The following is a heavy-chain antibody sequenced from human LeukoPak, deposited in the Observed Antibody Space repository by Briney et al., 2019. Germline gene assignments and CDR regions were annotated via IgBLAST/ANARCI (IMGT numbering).Heavy chain of an antibody. D-gene: IGHD3-10*01. CDR2: INASNGNT. Sequence: ASVKVSCKASGYTFTSYAMRWVRQAPGQRLEWMGWINASNGNTNYSQKFQGRVTITRDTSASTAYMELSSLRSEDTAVYYCGRDLRVHSISYYYGSGPPVYWGEGTLVTVSS. CDR1: GYTFTSYA. J-gene: IGHJ4*02. CDR3: GRDLRVHSISYYYGSGPPVY. V-gene: IGHV1-3*01.